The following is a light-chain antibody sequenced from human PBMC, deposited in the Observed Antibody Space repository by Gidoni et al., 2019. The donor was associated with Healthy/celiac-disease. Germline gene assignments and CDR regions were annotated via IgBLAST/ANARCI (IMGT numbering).Light chain of an antibody. Sequence: DIQMTQSPSTLSASVGDRVTITCRASQSISSWFAWYQQKPGKAPKLLIYKASSLESGFPSRFSGSGSGTEFTLTISSLQPDDFATYYCQQYNSYSLTFXGXTKVEIK. V-gene: IGKV1-5*03. CDR3: QQYNSYSLT. CDR2: KAS. CDR1: QSISSW. J-gene: IGKJ4*01.